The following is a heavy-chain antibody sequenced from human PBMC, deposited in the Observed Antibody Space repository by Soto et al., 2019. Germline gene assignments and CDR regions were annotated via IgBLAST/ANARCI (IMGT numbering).Heavy chain of an antibody. CDR1: GYTFTSYG. CDR2: ISAYNGNT. D-gene: IGHD6-6*01. J-gene: IGHJ6*02. V-gene: IGHV1-18*01. Sequence: ASVKVSCKASGYTFTSYGISWVRQAPGQGLEWMGWISAYNGNTNYAQKLQGRVTMTTDTSTSTAYMELRGLRSDDTAVYYCARDRRSSSAGGYYYGMDVWGQGTTVTVSS. CDR3: ARDRRSSSAGGYYYGMDV.